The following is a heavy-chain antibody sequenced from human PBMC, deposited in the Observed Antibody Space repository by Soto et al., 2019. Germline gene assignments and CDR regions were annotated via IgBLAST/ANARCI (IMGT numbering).Heavy chain of an antibody. CDR1: GFTVSSNY. D-gene: IGHD2-2*01. CDR3: ASVCSSTSCYQRGMDV. V-gene: IGHV3-53*01. Sequence: PRLSCAASGFTVSSNYMSWVRQAPGKGLEWVSVIYSGGSTYYADSVKGRFTISRDNSKNTLYLQMNSLRAEDTAGYYCASVCSSTSCYQRGMDVWGQGTTVTAP. CDR2: IYSGGST. J-gene: IGHJ6*02.